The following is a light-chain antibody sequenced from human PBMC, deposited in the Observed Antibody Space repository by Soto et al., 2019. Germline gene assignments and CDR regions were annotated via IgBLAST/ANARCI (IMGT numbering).Light chain of an antibody. CDR1: QSVSSSY. Sequence: EIVLTQSPGTLSLSPGERATLSCRASQSVSSSYLAWYQQKPGQAPRLLIYGASSRATGIPDRFSGSGSGTDFTLTISRLEPEDFAVYYCHQYAYSPLTFGQGTLLEI. CDR3: HQYAYSPLT. J-gene: IGKJ5*01. CDR2: GAS. V-gene: IGKV3-20*01.